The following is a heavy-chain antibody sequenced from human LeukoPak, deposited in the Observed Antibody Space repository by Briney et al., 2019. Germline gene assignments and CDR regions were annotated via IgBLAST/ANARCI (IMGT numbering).Heavy chain of an antibody. Sequence: ASVKVSCKASGYTFTGYYMHWVRQAPGQGLEWMGWINPNSGGTNYAQKFQGRVTMTRDTSISTAYMELSRLRSDDTAVYYCAREEVTMVRGVAYYYYYYGMDVWGQGTTVTVSS. CDR3: AREEVTMVRGVAYYYYYYGMDV. V-gene: IGHV1-2*02. CDR1: GYTFTGYY. J-gene: IGHJ6*02. CDR2: INPNSGGT. D-gene: IGHD3-10*01.